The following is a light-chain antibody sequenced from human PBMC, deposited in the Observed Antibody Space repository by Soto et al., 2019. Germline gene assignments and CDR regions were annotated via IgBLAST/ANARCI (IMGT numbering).Light chain of an antibody. Sequence: DIQMTQSPSTLSGSVGDRVTITCRASQTISSWLAWYQQKPGKAPKLLIYKASTLKSGVPSRFSGSGSGTEFTLTISSLQPDDFAPYYCQQYNSYPWTFGQGTKVDIK. CDR1: QTISSW. CDR3: QQYNSYPWT. V-gene: IGKV1-5*03. J-gene: IGKJ1*01. CDR2: KAS.